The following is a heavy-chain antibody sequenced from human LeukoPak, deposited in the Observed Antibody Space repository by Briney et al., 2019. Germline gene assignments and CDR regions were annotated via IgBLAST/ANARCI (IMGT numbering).Heavy chain of an antibody. D-gene: IGHD6-13*01. CDR3: ARDLIAAAGIVTYFQH. J-gene: IGHJ1*01. V-gene: IGHV4-4*02. Sequence: SGTLSLTCAVSGGSISSSNWWSWVRQPPGKGLEWIGEIYHSGSTNYNPSLKSRVTISVDKSKNQFSLKLSSVTAADTAVYYCARDLIAAAGIVTYFQHWGQGTLVTVSS. CDR1: GGSISSSNW. CDR2: IYHSGST.